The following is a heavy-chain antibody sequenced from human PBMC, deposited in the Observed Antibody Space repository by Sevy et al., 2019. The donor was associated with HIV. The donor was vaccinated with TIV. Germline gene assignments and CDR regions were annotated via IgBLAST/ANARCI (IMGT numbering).Heavy chain of an antibody. CDR3: ARDRYYDASGYYYYYYGMDV. CDR1: GFTISSYW. Sequence: GGSLRLSCAASGFTISSYWVTWVRQAPGKGLEWVANIKQDGSVKKYLDSVRGRFTISRDNSKNTLYLHMNNLRPEDTAVYYCARDRYYDASGYYYYYYGMDVWGQGTTVTVSS. J-gene: IGHJ6*02. V-gene: IGHV3-7*01. D-gene: IGHD3-22*01. CDR2: IKQDGSVK.